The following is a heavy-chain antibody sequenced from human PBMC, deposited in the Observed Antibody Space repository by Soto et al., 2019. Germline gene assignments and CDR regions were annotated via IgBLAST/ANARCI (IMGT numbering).Heavy chain of an antibody. J-gene: IGHJ4*03. CDR2: IYGSDDK. Sequence: QITLEESGPTLVKPTQTLTLTCTFSGFSLSSSGVSVGWIRQPPGKALEWLALIYGSDDKRYSPSLRRRLSITKDTSKNQVVLTMTNMDPVDTATYYCAHRRPLDILVVSAAWGYFDYWGQGTLVTVSS. CDR1: GFSLSSSGVS. CDR3: AHRRPLDILVVSAAWGYFDY. D-gene: IGHD2-2*01. V-gene: IGHV2-5*01.